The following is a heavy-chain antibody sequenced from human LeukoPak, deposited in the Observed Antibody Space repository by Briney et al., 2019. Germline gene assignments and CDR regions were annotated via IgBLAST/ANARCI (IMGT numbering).Heavy chain of an antibody. D-gene: IGHD5-18*01. CDR3: ARGSGVQVWSSLDY. CDR1: GFTFSSYW. J-gene: IGHJ4*02. Sequence: PGGSLRLSCAASGFTFSSYWMSWVRQAPGKGLEWVANMNQDGSEKYYVASVKGRFTISRDNAKNSLYLQMNSLRAEDTAVYYCARGSGVQVWSSLDYWGQGTLVTVSS. CDR2: MNQDGSEK. V-gene: IGHV3-7*02.